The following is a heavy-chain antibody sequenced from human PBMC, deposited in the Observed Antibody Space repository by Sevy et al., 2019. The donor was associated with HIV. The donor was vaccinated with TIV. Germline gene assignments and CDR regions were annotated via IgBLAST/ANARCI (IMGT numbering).Heavy chain of an antibody. CDR3: ARDRDYDYIWGTFPYRDY. CDR1: GYTFTSYG. Sequence: ASVKVSCTASGYTFTSYGISWVRQAPGQGLEWMGWISAYKGNTNYAQKFQGRVTMTTDTSTFTAYMELSSLSYDDTAVYYFARDRDYDYIWGTFPYRDYWGQRTLVTVSS. CDR2: ISAYKGNT. V-gene: IGHV1-18*01. D-gene: IGHD3-16*01. J-gene: IGHJ4*02.